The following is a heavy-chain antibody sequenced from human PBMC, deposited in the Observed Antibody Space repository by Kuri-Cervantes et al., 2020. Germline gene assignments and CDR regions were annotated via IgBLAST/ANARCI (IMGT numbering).Heavy chain of an antibody. J-gene: IGHJ4*02. CDR1: GGSISSGNYY. V-gene: IGHV4-61*02. Sequence: SETLSLTCTVSGGSISSGNYYWSWIRQPAGKGLEWIGRIYTSGSTNYNPSLKSRVTMSVDTSKNQFSLKLSSVTAADTAVYYCAREELLGDFDYWGQGTLVTVSS. D-gene: IGHD1-26*01. CDR3: AREELLGDFDY. CDR2: IYTSGST.